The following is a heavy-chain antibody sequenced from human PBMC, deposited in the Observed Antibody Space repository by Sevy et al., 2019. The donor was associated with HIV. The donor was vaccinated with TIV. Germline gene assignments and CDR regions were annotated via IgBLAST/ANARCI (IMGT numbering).Heavy chain of an antibody. D-gene: IGHD3-16*01. Sequence: GGSLRLSCAASVFSLSGNHMHWVRQAPGKGLEWVAAIWYDGSKTYYADAVRGRFTISRDNSENTLHLQMNSLTAEDTAVYYCVRDNLGFDSWGQGTLVTVSS. CDR3: VRDNLGFDS. CDR1: VFSLSGNH. J-gene: IGHJ4*02. V-gene: IGHV3-33*01. CDR2: IWYDGSKT.